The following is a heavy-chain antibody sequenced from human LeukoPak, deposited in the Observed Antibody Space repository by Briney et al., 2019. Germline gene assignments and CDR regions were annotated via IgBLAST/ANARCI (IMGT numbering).Heavy chain of an antibody. CDR3: ARGGVAQVGATYRSEFDY. Sequence: KPSETLSLTCAVYGGSFSGYYWSWIRQPPGKGLEWIGEINHSGSTNYNPSLKSRVTISVDTSKNQFSLKLSSVTAADTAVYYCARGGVAQVGATYRSEFDYWGQGTLVTVSS. CDR2: INHSGST. D-gene: IGHD1-26*01. V-gene: IGHV4-34*01. CDR1: GGSFSGYY. J-gene: IGHJ4*02.